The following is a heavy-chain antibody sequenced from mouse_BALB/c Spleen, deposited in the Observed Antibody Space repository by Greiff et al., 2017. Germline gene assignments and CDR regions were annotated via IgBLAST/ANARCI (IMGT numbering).Heavy chain of an antibody. Sequence: EVQGVESGGGLVQPGGSRKLSCAASGFTFSSFGMPWVRQAPEKGLEWVAYISSGSSTIYYADTVKGRFTISRDNPKNTLFLQMTSLRSEDTAMYYCARRWGGYAMDYWGQGTSVTVSS. V-gene: IGHV5-17*02. CDR3: ARRWGGYAMDY. J-gene: IGHJ4*01. CDR1: GFTFSSFG. D-gene: IGHD1-1*02. CDR2: ISSGSSTI.